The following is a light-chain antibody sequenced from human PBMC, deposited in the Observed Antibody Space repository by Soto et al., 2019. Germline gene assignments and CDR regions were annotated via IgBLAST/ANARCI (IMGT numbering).Light chain of an antibody. CDR1: QRITNNY. CDR3: QQHGSSLPRYT. Sequence: EIVLTQSPGALSLSPGERAALSCRTSQRITNNYLAWYQQKPGQPPRLLIYTASNRATGTPDRFSGSGSGTDFTLTISRVEPEDFAVYYCQQHGSSLPRYTFGQGTKLDIK. V-gene: IGKV3-20*01. J-gene: IGKJ2*01. CDR2: TAS.